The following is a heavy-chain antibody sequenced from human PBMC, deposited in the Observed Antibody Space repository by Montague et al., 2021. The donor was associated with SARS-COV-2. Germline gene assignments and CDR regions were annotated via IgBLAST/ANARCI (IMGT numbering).Heavy chain of an antibody. V-gene: IGHV4-39*01. D-gene: IGHD6-13*01. CDR1: GDSISSSDYY. CDR3: ARCKAAAGTNWFDP. Sequence: SETLSLTCTVSGDSISSSDYYWGYIRQPPGKGLEWVGSIFYSGATYYTPSLKSRVTMSVDTSKNQFSLKLSSVTAADTAVYYCARCKAAAGTNWFDPWGQGTLATVSS. J-gene: IGHJ5*02. CDR2: IFYSGAT.